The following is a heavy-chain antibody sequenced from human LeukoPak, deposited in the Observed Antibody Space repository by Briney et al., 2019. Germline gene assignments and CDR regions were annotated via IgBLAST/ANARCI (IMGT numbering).Heavy chain of an antibody. CDR1: GGSFSGYY. CDR3: ARGPYGSGANDY. Sequence: SETLSLTCAVYGGSFSGYYWSWIRQAPGKGLEWIGEINHSGSTNYNPSLKSRVTISVDTSKNQFSLKLSSVTAADTAVYYCARGPYGSGANDYWGQGTLVTVSS. D-gene: IGHD3-10*01. CDR2: INHSGST. V-gene: IGHV4-34*01. J-gene: IGHJ4*02.